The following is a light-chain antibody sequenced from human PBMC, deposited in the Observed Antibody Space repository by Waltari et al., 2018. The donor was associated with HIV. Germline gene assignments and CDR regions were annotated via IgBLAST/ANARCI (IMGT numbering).Light chain of an antibody. CDR2: KNN. J-gene: IGLJ2*01. V-gene: IGLV1-47*01. CDR3: ASWDDTVNHL. CDR1: SSNIGSNY. Sequence: QSVLTQPPSTSGTPGQRVSMSCSGTSSNIGSNYVYWYQQLPGTAPKLLIYKNNQRPSGVPDRFAGSKSGTSASLAISGLRSEDEAHYYCASWDDTVNHLFGGGTKLTVL.